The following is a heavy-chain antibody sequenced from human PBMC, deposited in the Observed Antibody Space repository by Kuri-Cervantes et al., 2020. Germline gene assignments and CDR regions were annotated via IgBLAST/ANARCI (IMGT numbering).Heavy chain of an antibody. CDR3: ARDRGDGYNF. CDR1: GFTFSSYS. D-gene: IGHD5-24*01. J-gene: IGHJ4*02. V-gene: IGHV3-20*04. Sequence: GESLKISCAASGFTFSSYSMNWVRQAPGKGLEWVSGINWNGGSTGYADSVKGRFTISRDNAKNSLYLQMNSLRAEDTAVYYCARDRGDGYNFWGQGTLVTVSS. CDR2: INWNGGST.